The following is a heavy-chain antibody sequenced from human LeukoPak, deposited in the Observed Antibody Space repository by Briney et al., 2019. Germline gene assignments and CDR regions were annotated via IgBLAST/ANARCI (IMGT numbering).Heavy chain of an antibody. CDR1: GFTPSRYN. V-gene: IGHV3-21*06. CDR2: ISGIRYNI. Sequence: GGSPRLSCAASGFTPSRYNMKWGRQTPGPGLEWVSSISGIRYNIYYADSVKGRFTISRDDAKNSLYLQMNTLRAEDTGVYYCARDMVEATTRGIDYWGQGTLVTVSS. CDR3: ARDMVEATTRGIDY. D-gene: IGHD5-12*01. J-gene: IGHJ4*02.